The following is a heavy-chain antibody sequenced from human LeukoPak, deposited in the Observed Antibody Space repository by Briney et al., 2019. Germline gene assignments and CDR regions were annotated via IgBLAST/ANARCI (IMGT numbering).Heavy chain of an antibody. CDR2: ISSSSSYI. J-gene: IGHJ4*02. D-gene: IGHD3-16*01. V-gene: IGHV3-21*01. CDR3: AKAKSVGGVRGFDY. CDR1: GFTFSSYG. Sequence: GGSLRLSCAASGFTFSSYGMNWVRQAPGKGLEWVSFISSSSSYIYYADSVKGRITISRDNAKNSLYLQLNSLRAEDTAVYYCAKAKSVGGVRGFDYWGQGTLVTVSS.